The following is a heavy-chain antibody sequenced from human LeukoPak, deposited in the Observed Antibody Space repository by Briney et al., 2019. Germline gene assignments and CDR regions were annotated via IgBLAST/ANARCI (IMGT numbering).Heavy chain of an antibody. V-gene: IGHV3-21*01. CDR3: ARVDGWFDP. CDR1: GFTFSSYS. J-gene: IGHJ5*02. Sequence: PGGSLRLSCAAYGFTFSSYSMNWVRQAPGKGLEWVSFISTSSSYIYYADSVKGRFTISRDNAKNSLYLQMNSLRAEDTAVYYCARVDGWFDPWGQGTLVTVSS. D-gene: IGHD3-9*01. CDR2: ISTSSSYI.